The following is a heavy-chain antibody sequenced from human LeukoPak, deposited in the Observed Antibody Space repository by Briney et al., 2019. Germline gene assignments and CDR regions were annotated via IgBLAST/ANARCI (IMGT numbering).Heavy chain of an antibody. D-gene: IGHD1-26*01. CDR1: GGSITSGSNY. CDR2: IYTSGRT. V-gene: IGHV4-61*09. Sequence: SETLSLTCTVSGGSITSGSNYWTWIRQPAGKELEWIGHIYTSGRTNYNPSLKSRVTISVDTSKNQFSLNLMSVTAADTAVYYCARDRGPGATPTYWGQGTLVTVSS. CDR3: ARDRGPGATPTY. J-gene: IGHJ4*02.